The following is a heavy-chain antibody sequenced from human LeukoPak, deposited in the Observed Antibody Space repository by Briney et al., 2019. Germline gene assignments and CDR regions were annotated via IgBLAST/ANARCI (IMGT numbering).Heavy chain of an antibody. CDR1: GFTFSDYY. CDR3: ARDRHPSSTTKVPFDY. CDR2: ISSSSSYI. D-gene: IGHD6-13*01. V-gene: IGHV3-11*06. Sequence: GGSLRLSCATSGFTFSDYYFSRIRQAPGKGLEWVSSISSSSSYIYYADSVKGRFTISRDNAKNSLYLQMNSLRAEDTAFYYCARDRHPSSTTKVPFDYWGQGTLVTVSS. J-gene: IGHJ4*02.